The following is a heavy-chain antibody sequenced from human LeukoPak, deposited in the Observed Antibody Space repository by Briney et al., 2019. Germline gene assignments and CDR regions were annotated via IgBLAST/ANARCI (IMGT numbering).Heavy chain of an antibody. J-gene: IGHJ6*04. D-gene: IGHD4-17*01. CDR3: ARLMTTVKGYYYYGMDV. CDR1: GGSFSGYY. CDR2: INHSGST. V-gene: IGHV4-34*01. Sequence: PSETLSLTCAVYGGSFSGYYWSWIRQPPGKGLEWIGEINHSGSTNYNPSLKSRVTISVDTSKNQFSLKLSSVTAADTAVYYCARLMTTVKGYYYYGMDVWGKGTTVTVSS.